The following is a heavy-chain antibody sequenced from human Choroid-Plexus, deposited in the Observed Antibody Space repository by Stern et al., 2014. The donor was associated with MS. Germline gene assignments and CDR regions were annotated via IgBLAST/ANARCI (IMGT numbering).Heavy chain of an antibody. CDR3: AKDRQYLTYFFDH. J-gene: IGHJ5*02. Sequence: MQLVESGGGVVQPGRPLRLSCVASGFTLGSCAMHWVRQAPGKGLEWVAGLTYYGSNKYYADSVKGRFTISRDNSQNTLYMQMSSLRPEDTAVYYCAKDRQYLTYFFDHWGQGSLVTVSS. D-gene: IGHD2/OR15-2a*01. CDR1: GFTLGSCA. V-gene: IGHV3-30*18. CDR2: LTYYGSNK.